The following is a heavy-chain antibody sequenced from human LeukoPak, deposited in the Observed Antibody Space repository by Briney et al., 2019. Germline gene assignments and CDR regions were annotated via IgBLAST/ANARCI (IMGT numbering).Heavy chain of an antibody. D-gene: IGHD3-3*01. CDR1: GFTFSRYR. V-gene: IGHV3-74*01. CDR3: ARTFWSGYYQYFDY. CDR2: INSDGSDT. Sequence: PGGSLRLSCAASGFTFSRYRMHWVRQAPGKGLVWVSRINSDGSDTNYADSVKGRFTISRDNAKNSLYLQMNSLRDEDTAVYYCARTFWSGYYQYFDYWGQGTLVTVSS. J-gene: IGHJ4*02.